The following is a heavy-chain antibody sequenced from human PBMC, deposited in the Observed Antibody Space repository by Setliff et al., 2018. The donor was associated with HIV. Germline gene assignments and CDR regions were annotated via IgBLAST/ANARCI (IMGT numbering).Heavy chain of an antibody. Sequence: SETLSLTCTVSGDSINSGTYYWSWIRQPAGKGLEWIGYIYYTGSTSYNPSFRSRVTISVDTSKNQISLMLDSVTAADTAVYYCARNSQKGIQPLLLASWGPGTLVTVSS. CDR1: GDSINSGTYY. J-gene: IGHJ4*02. D-gene: IGHD1-1*01. CDR2: IYYTGST. CDR3: ARNSQKGIQPLLLAS. V-gene: IGHV4-61*10.